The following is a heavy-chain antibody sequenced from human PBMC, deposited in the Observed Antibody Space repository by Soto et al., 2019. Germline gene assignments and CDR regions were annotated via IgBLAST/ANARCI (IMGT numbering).Heavy chain of an antibody. J-gene: IGHJ4*02. CDR2: TSWNSGNL. CDR3: AKGASTTVFAFNDY. V-gene: IGHV3-9*01. D-gene: IGHD4-17*01. CDR1: GFTFDDYA. Sequence: EVQLVESGGGLVQPGRSLRLSCAASGFTFDDYAMHWVRQGPGKGLEWVSSTSWNSGNLGYADSVKGRFTISRDNAKNSLYLQMSSLRGEDTALYYCAKGASTTVFAFNDYWGQGTLVTVSS.